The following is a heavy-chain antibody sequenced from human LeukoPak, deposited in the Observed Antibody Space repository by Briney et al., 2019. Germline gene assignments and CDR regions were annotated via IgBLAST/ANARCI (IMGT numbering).Heavy chain of an antibody. Sequence: GGSLRLSCAASGFTFNSYAMNWVREAPGKGLEWVSAITSAGNTYYADPVKGRFPISRDSSKNTLYLQMNSLRSEDTAVYYCAKGGGPYHLPTDYWGQGTLVTVSS. V-gene: IGHV3-23*01. CDR3: AKGGGPYHLPTDY. J-gene: IGHJ4*02. CDR1: GFTFNSYA. CDR2: ITSAGNT. D-gene: IGHD2-2*01.